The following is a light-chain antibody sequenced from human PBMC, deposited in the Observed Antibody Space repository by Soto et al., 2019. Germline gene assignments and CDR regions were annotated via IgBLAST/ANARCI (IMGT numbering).Light chain of an antibody. J-gene: IGKJ1*01. CDR3: QQYGGSPPT. CDR1: QSISNNF. CDR2: GAS. Sequence: EIVLTQSPGTLSLSPGESAALSCRASQSISNNFLAWYQRKPGQAPRLLIYGASYRATDIPYRFSGSVSGTDFTLTITRLEPDDFAVYYCQQYGGSPPTCGQGTTVEVK. V-gene: IGKV3-20*01.